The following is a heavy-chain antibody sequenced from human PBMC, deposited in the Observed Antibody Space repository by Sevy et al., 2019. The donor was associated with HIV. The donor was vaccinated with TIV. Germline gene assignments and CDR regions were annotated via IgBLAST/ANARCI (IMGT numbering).Heavy chain of an antibody. CDR2: TRNKADSYRT. D-gene: IGHD6-13*01. CDR3: STHAGIAAAGSVFDY. V-gene: IGHV3-72*01. CDR1: GFTFSDHY. J-gene: IGHJ4*02. Sequence: GGSLRLSCAASGFTFSDHYMEWVRQAPGKGLEWVGRTRNKADSYRTEYAASVKGRFTISRDDSKNSLYLQMNSLKTEDTAVYYCSTHAGIAAAGSVFDYWGQGTLVTVST.